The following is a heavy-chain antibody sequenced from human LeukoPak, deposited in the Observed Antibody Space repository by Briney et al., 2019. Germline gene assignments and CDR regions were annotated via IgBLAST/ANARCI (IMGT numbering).Heavy chain of an antibody. D-gene: IGHD6-13*01. Sequence: ASVKVSCKVSGYTLTELSMHWVRQAPGKGLEWMGGFDPEDGETIYAQKFQGRVTMTEDTSTDTAYMELSSLRSEDTAVYYCARDIPLYSSSWYLSSGDINWFDPWGQGTLVTVSS. CDR1: GYTLTELS. CDR3: ARDIPLYSSSWYLSSGDINWFDP. V-gene: IGHV1-24*01. J-gene: IGHJ5*02. CDR2: FDPEDGET.